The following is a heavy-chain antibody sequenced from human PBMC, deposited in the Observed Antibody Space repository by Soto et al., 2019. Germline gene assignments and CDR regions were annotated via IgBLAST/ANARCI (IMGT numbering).Heavy chain of an antibody. CDR2: INPNSGVT. D-gene: IGHD6-19*01. CDR3: ASGNGWDA. Sequence: SEQVSCKASGSAVRSYHMHWMRQNPRKGLGWMGWINPNSGVTDYAQNFQGRVTMARDTSISTAYMEVSRLRSDDTAAYYCASGNGWDARRKGPTVMVSS. J-gene: IGHJ6*03. V-gene: IGHV1-2*02. CDR1: GSAVRSYH.